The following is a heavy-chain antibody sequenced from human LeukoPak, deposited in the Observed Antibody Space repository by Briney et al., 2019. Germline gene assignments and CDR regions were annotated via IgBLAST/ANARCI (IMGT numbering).Heavy chain of an antibody. D-gene: IGHD5-12*01. J-gene: IGHJ4*02. V-gene: IGHV4-34*01. CDR3: ARGSLALIDY. Sequence: SETLSLTCAVYGGSFSGYYWSWIRQPPGKGLEWIGEINHSGSTNYNPSLKSRVTISVDTPKNLFSLKLSSVTAADTAVYYCARGSLALIDYWGQGTLITVSS. CDR1: GGSFSGYY. CDR2: INHSGST.